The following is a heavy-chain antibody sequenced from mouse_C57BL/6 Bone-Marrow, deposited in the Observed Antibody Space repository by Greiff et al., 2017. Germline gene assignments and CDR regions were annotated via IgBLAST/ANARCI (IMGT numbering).Heavy chain of an antibody. D-gene: IGHD1-1*01. CDR1: GYSFTSYY. V-gene: IGHV1-66*01. J-gene: IGHJ3*01. CDR2: IYPGSGNT. CDR3: AREYHYYGSSYEGFAY. Sequence: QVQLKQSGPELVKPGASVKISCKASGYSFTSYYIHWVKQRPGQGLEWIGWIYPGSGNTKYNEKFKGKATLTADTSSSTAYMQLSSLTSEDSAVYCCAREYHYYGSSYEGFAYWGQGTLVTVSA.